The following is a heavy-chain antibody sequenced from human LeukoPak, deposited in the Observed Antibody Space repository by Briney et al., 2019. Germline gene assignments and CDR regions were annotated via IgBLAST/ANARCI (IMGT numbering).Heavy chain of an antibody. D-gene: IGHD1-1*01. Sequence: GGSLGLSCAASGFTFSSYAMSWVRQAPGKGLEWVSAISGSGGSTYYADSVKGRFTISRDNSKNTLYLQMNSLRAEDTAVYYCAKAPRVRVYFDYRGQGTLVTVSS. CDR1: GFTFSSYA. V-gene: IGHV3-23*01. CDR2: ISGSGGST. CDR3: AKAPRVRVYFDY. J-gene: IGHJ4*02.